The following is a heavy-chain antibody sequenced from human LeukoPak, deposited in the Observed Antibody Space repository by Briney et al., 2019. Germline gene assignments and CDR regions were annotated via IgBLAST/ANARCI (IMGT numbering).Heavy chain of an antibody. J-gene: IGHJ4*02. CDR3: ARGEIAYGDPPVD. D-gene: IGHD4-17*01. V-gene: IGHV3-7*03. CDR1: GFIFSNYW. CDR2: IKQDGSRR. Sequence: PGGSLRLSCAASGFIFSNYWMTWVRQAPGKGLEWVANIKQDGSRRTYVDSVQGRFTISRDNTKNSLFLQMDSLRAEDTAVYYCARGEIAYGDPPVDWGQGTLVTVSS.